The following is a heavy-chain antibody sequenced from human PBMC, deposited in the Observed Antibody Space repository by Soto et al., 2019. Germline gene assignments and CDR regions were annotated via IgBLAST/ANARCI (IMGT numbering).Heavy chain of an antibody. Sequence: QITLKESGPTLVKPTQTLTLTCTFSGFSLSANGVGVGWIRQPPGKALEWLALIYWDDSKEYSPSLKSRLTITKDTSRNEVVLTMTNMDAVDTATYYCAKKGGGDYVLGYWGQGTLVTVSS. CDR2: IYWDDSK. J-gene: IGHJ4*02. CDR3: AKKGGGDYVLGY. CDR1: GFSLSANGVG. V-gene: IGHV2-5*02. D-gene: IGHD4-17*01.